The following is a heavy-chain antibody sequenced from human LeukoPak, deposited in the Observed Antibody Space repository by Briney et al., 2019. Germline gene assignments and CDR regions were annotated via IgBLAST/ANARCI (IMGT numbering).Heavy chain of an antibody. CDR1: GFTFDDYA. J-gene: IGHJ4*02. V-gene: IGHV3-9*01. Sequence: GGSLRLSCAASGFTFDDYAMHWVRQAPGKGLEWVSGISWNSGSIGYADSVKGRFTISRDNSKNTLYLQMNSLRAEDTAVYYCAKSGVRSGCAPFDYWGQGTLVTVSS. CDR3: AKSGVRSGCAPFDY. CDR2: ISWNSGSI. D-gene: IGHD3-3*01.